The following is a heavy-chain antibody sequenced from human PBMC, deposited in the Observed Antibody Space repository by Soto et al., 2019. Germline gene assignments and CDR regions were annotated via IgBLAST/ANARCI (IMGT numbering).Heavy chain of an antibody. V-gene: IGHV4-59*11. J-gene: IGHJ4*02. Sequence: SETLSLTCTVSGGSMNSHYWSWYRQPPGKGLEWIGYIYHSGSTYYNPPLKSRVTISVDRSKNQFSLKLSSVTAADTAVYYCARDLRLDSWGPGTLVTVSS. D-gene: IGHD2-21*02. CDR3: ARDLRLDS. CDR2: IYHSGST. CDR1: GGSMNSHY.